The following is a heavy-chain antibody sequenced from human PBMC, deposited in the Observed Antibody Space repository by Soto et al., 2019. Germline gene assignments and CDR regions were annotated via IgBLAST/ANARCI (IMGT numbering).Heavy chain of an antibody. V-gene: IGHV1-69*13. J-gene: IGHJ6*02. CDR3: ARDSGNDFWSGYYPTGYYGMDV. CDR2: IIPIFGTA. Sequence: GASVKVSCKDSGGTFSSYAISWVRQAPGQGLEWTGGIIPIFGTANYAQKFQGRVTITADESTSTAYMELSSLRSEDTAVYYCARDSGNDFWSGYYPTGYYGMDVWGQGTTVTVSS. CDR1: GGTFSSYA. D-gene: IGHD3-3*01.